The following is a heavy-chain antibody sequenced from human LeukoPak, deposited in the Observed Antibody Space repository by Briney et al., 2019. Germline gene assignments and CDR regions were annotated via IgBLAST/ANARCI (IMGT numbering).Heavy chain of an antibody. D-gene: IGHD3-22*01. V-gene: IGHV3-23*01. J-gene: IGHJ4*02. CDR2: ISGSGGST. CDR1: GFTFSSYA. CDR3: AKDERETVVVIIGY. Sequence: PGGSLRLSCAASGFTFSSYAMSWVRQAPGKGLEWVSAISGSGGSTYYADSVKGRFTISRDNSKNTLYLQMNSLRAEDTAVYYCAKDERETVVVIIGYWGQGTLVTVSS.